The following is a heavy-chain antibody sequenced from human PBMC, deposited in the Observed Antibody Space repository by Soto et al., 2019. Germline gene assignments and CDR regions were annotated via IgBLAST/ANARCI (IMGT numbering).Heavy chain of an antibody. CDR3: TRDASRDSSARGWFDP. J-gene: IGHJ5*02. CDR1: GFTFRSFT. Sequence: GGSLRLSCAASGFTFRSFTMNWVRQAPGKGLEWVSTIRSNSAYIYYTDALRGRFTISRDNAKNSLHLQMNSLRAEDTAVYYCTRDASRDSSARGWFDPWGPGTLVTVTS. D-gene: IGHD6-13*01. V-gene: IGHV3-21*01. CDR2: IRSNSAYI.